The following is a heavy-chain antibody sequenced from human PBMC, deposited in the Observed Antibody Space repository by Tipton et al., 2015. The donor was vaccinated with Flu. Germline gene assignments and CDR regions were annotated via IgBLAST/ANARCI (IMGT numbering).Heavy chain of an antibody. Sequence: TASGFTFSSTVMHWARQAPGKGLEWAAIISHDGRRTYYADSVKGRFTVSRDNSKDTLYLEMSSLGGEGTAVYYCARDRGTYDSAGFFENWGQGALVAVSS. J-gene: IGHJ4*02. V-gene: IGHV3-30*03. CDR1: GFTFSSTV. CDR3: ARDRGTYDSAGFFEN. D-gene: IGHD1-14*01. CDR2: ISHDGRRT.